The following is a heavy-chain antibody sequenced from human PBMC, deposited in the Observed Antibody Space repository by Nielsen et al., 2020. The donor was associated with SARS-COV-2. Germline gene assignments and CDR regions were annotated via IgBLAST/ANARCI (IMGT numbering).Heavy chain of an antibody. CDR2: IYYSGST. J-gene: IGHJ6*02. CDR3: ASIGVLGMDV. CDR1: GGSISSGGYY. Sequence: SETLSLTCTVSGGSISSGGYYWSWIRQHPGKGLEWIGYIYYSGSTYYNPSLKSRVTMSVDTSKNQFSLKLSSVTAADTAVYYCASIGVLGMDVWGQGTTVTVSS. V-gene: IGHV4-31*03. D-gene: IGHD2-8*01.